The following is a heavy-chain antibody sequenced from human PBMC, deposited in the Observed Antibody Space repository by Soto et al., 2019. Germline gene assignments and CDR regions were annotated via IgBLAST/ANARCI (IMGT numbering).Heavy chain of an antibody. D-gene: IGHD3-10*01. CDR2: IFYTGSP. Sequence: SETLSLTCTVSGGSISSGDYYWTWIRQPPGKGLEWIGFIFYTGSPYYNPSLKSRVAISVDTSKNQFSLKLSSVTAADTAVYYCARAPRGNYGYPSYFDYWGQGTLVTVSS. J-gene: IGHJ4*02. V-gene: IGHV4-30-4*02. CDR3: ARAPRGNYGYPSYFDY. CDR1: GGSISSGDYY.